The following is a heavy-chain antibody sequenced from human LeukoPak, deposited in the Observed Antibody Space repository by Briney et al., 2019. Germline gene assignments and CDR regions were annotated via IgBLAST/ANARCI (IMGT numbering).Heavy chain of an antibody. CDR2: IKEDGSAE. Sequence: PGGSLRLSCAASGFTFSSHWMGWVRQAPGKGLEWVANIKEDGSAEHYVDSVRGRFTISRDNAKNSLYLQMNSLRAEDTAGYYCARDAGYYVHALWGQGTLVTVAS. CDR1: GFTFSSHW. J-gene: IGHJ4*02. CDR3: ARDAGYYVHAL. V-gene: IGHV3-7*01. D-gene: IGHD3-10*02.